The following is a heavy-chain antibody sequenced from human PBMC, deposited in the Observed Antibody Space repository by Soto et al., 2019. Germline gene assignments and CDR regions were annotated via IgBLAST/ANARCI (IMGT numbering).Heavy chain of an antibody. Sequence: QVQLVESGGGVVQPGRSLRLSCAASGFTFRNYGFHWVRQAPGKGLEWVAVTPDDGSYQYYADSVKGRFTISRDNSKNMLYLQMNRLRAEDTAVYYCVRDDEHDDNGLDHWGEGILVSVSS. V-gene: IGHV3-33*01. CDR2: TPDDGSYQ. J-gene: IGHJ4*02. CDR1: GFTFRNYG. CDR3: VRDDEHDDNGLDH. D-gene: IGHD1-1*01.